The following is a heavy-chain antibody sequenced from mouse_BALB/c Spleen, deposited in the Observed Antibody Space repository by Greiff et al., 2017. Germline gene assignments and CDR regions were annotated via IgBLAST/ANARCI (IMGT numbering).Heavy chain of an antibody. CDR1: GFTFSSFG. CDR3: ARSRDIELYDYDWGFAY. CDR2: ISSGSSTI. D-gene: IGHD2-4*01. V-gene: IGHV5-17*02. J-gene: IGHJ3*01. Sequence: EVKLVESGGGLVQPGGSMKLSCAASGFTFSSFGMHWVRQAPEKGLEWVAYISSGSSTIYYADTVKGRFTISRDNPKNTLFLQMTSLRSEDTAMYYCARSRDIELYDYDWGFAYWGQGTLVTVSA.